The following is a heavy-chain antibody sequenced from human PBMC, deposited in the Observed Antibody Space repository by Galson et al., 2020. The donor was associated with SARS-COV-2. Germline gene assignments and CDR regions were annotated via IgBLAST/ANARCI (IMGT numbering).Heavy chain of an antibody. CDR1: GYTLTELS. J-gene: IGHJ4*02. V-gene: IGHV1-24*01. Sequence: ASVKVSCKVSGYTLTELSMHWVRQAPGKGLEWMGGFDPEDGETIYAQKFQGRVTMTEDTSTDTAYMELSSLRSEDTAVYYCATGPAWIQLWLRSPPVDYWGQGTLVTVSS. CDR3: ATGPAWIQLWLRSPPVDY. D-gene: IGHD5-18*01. CDR2: FDPEDGET.